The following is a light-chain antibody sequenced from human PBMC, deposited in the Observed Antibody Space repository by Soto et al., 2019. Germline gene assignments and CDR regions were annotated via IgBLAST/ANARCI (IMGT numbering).Light chain of an antibody. J-gene: IGKJ5*01. CDR2: TAS. CDR1: QGISSY. CDR3: QQRNSYPIT. Sequence: DIQLTQSPSFLSASVGDRVTITCRASQGISSYLAWYQQKPGKAPNLLIHTASTLQSGVPSRFSGSGSGTEFTLTIRSLQPEDFATYYCQQRNSYPITFGQGTRLEIK. V-gene: IGKV1-9*01.